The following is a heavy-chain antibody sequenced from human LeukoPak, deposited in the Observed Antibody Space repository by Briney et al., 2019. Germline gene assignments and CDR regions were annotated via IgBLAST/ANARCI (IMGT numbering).Heavy chain of an antibody. J-gene: IGHJ5*02. Sequence: KPSETLSLTCTVSGGSISTSNYYWGWIRQHPGKGLEWIGEINHSGSTNYNPSLKSRVTISVDTSKNQFSLKLSSVTAADTAVYYCARLGSWYRKNWFDPWGQGTLVTVSS. CDR1: GGSISTSNYY. V-gene: IGHV4-39*07. CDR2: INHSGST. D-gene: IGHD6-13*01. CDR3: ARLGSWYRKNWFDP.